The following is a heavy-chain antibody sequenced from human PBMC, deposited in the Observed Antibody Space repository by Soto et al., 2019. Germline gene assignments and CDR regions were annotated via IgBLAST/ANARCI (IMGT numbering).Heavy chain of an antibody. CDR1: GGSISSGGYY. D-gene: IGHD3-22*01. CDR3: ERATMILVAPDI. V-gene: IGHV4-31*03. Sequence: QVQLQESGPGLVKPSQTLSLTCTVSGGSISSGGYYWSWIRQHPGKGLEWIGYIYYSGSTYYNPSLKSRVTVSVATSKNPFSLKVSSVTAAETAVDYCERATMILVAPDIWGQGTMGTVSS. J-gene: IGHJ3*02. CDR2: IYYSGST.